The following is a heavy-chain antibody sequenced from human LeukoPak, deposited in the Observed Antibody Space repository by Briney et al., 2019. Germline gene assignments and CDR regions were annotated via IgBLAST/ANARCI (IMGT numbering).Heavy chain of an antibody. CDR2: IIPIFGTA. V-gene: IGHV1-69*05. J-gene: IGHJ4*02. D-gene: IGHD2-2*01. CDR3: AVDIYPDIVVVPAAMRFDY. Sequence: SGNVTCTGSAGTFTICAISWDWQAPGQGHERMWGIIPIFGTANYEQKFQGRVTITTDESTSTAYMELSSLRSEDTAVYYCAVDIYPDIVVVPAAMRFDYWGQGTLVTVSS. CDR1: AGTFTICA.